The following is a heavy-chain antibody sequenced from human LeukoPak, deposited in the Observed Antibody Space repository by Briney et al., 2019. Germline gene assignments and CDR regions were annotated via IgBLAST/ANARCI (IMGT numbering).Heavy chain of an antibody. CDR2: ISSNGGST. Sequence: PGGSLRLSCSASGFTFSSYAMHWVRQAPGKGLEYVSAISSNGGSTYYADSVKGRFTISRDNSKNTLYLQMSSLRGEDTAVYYCVKGFSADLYYFYGMDVWGQGTTVTVSS. D-gene: IGHD3-3*01. J-gene: IGHJ6*02. CDR1: GFTFSSYA. V-gene: IGHV3-64D*06. CDR3: VKGFSADLYYFYGMDV.